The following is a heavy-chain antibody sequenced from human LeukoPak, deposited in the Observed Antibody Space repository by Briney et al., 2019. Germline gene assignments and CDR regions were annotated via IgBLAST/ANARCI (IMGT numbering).Heavy chain of an antibody. V-gene: IGHV1-69*01. J-gene: IGHJ6*02. CDR2: IIPIFGTA. CDR3: ARVGYCSSTSCYGNYYYYGMDV. Sequence: ASVKVSCKASGGTFSSYAISWVRQAPGQGLEWMGGIIPIFGTANYAQKFQGRVTITADESTSTAYMELSSLRSEDTAVYYCARVGYCSSTSCYGNYYYYGMDVWGQGTTVTVSS. CDR1: GGTFSSYA. D-gene: IGHD2-2*03.